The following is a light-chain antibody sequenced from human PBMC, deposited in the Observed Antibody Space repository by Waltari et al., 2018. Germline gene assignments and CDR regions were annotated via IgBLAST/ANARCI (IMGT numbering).Light chain of an antibody. CDR3: QQYYGTPLT. CDR2: WAS. J-gene: IGKJ4*01. V-gene: IGKV4-1*01. CDR1: QSILYSSNNKNY. Sequence: DIVMTQSPDSLAVSLGERATINCKSSQSILYSSNNKNYLAWYHQKPGQPPKLLIYWASTRESGVPDRFSGSGSVTDFTLTISSLQAEDVAVYYCQQYYGTPLTFGGGTKVEIK.